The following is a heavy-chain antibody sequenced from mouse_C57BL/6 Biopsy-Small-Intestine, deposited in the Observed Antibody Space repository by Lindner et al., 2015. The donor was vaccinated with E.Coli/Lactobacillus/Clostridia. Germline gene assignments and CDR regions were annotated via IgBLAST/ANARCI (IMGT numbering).Heavy chain of an antibody. CDR2: FDPEDGET. CDR3: ATGDYSSSRSPTDAFDI. D-gene: IGHD2-12*01. V-gene: IGHV1-36*01. CDR1: GYTLTELS. J-gene: IGHJ3*01. Sequence: SVKVSCKVSGYTLTELSIHWVRQAPGKGLEWMGRFDPEDGETIYAQRFQGRVTMTEDTSSNTVYMEVSSLRSEDTAVYYCATGDYSSSRSPTDAFDIWGQGTMVTVSS.